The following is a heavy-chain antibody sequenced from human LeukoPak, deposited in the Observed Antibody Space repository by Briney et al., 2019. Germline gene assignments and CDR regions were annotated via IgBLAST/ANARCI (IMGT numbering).Heavy chain of an antibody. D-gene: IGHD5-18*01. J-gene: IGHJ4*02. V-gene: IGHV4-34*01. CDR1: GGSFSGYY. CDR2: INHSGST. Sequence: SETLSLTCAVYGGSFSGYYWSWIRQPPGKGLEWIGEINHSGSTNYNPSLKSRVTISVDTSKNQFSLKLSSVTAADTAVYYCARHGDTALNDALDYWGQGTLVTVSS. CDR3: ARHGDTALNDALDY.